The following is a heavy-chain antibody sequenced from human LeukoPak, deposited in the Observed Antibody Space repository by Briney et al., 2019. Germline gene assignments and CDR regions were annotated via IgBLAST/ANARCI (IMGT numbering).Heavy chain of an antibody. J-gene: IGHJ4*02. V-gene: IGHV3-30*03. CDR1: GFTFSSYG. CDR2: ISYDGSNK. D-gene: IGHD3-22*01. CDR3: ATSVGYDSSGSPYFDY. Sequence: GRSLRLSCAASGFTFSSYGMHWVRQAAGKGLEWVAVISYDGSNKYYADSVKGRFTISRDNSKNTLYLQMNSLRAEDTAVYYCATSVGYDSSGSPYFDYWGQGTLVTVSS.